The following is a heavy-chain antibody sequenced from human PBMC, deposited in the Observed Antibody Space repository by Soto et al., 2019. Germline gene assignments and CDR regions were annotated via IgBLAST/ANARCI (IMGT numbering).Heavy chain of an antibody. CDR2: VSRNSDTV. V-gene: IGHV3-9*01. D-gene: IGHD3-10*01. CDR1: GFTFDDFA. Sequence: VQLVDSGGGLIQPGRSLRLTCAASGFTFDDFAMHWVRKVPGKGLEWVAGVSRNSDTVDYAVSVKGRFFISRYNANNFLYLQMNSLIPEDTAVYYCARAVAAFNYYYPMSVWCQGTTVTVSS. CDR3: ARAVAAFNYYYPMSV. J-gene: IGHJ6*02.